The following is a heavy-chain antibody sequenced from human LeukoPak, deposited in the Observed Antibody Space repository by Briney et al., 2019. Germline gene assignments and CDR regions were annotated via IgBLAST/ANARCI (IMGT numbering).Heavy chain of an antibody. CDR1: GGTISSSSYY. D-gene: IGHD3-10*01. Sequence: SETLSLTCTVSGGTISSSSYYWGWIRQPPGKGLEWIGSIYYSGSTYYNPSLKSRVTISVDTSKNQFSLKLSSVTAADTAVYYCARYYYGSGSYDCWGQGTLVTVSS. V-gene: IGHV4-39*01. CDR3: ARYYYGSGSYDC. J-gene: IGHJ4*02. CDR2: IYYSGST.